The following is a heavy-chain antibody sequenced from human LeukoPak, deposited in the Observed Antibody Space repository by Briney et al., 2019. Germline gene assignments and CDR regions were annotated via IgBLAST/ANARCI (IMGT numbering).Heavy chain of an antibody. Sequence: PSQTLSLTCTVSGGSISSGGYYWSWIRQHPGKGLEWIGYIYYSGSTYYNPSLKSRVTISVDTSKNQFSLKLSSVTAADTAVYYCARLRYCSSTSCYTRFDYRGQGTLVTVSS. CDR2: IYYSGST. CDR1: GGSISSGGYY. J-gene: IGHJ4*02. D-gene: IGHD2-2*02. V-gene: IGHV4-31*03. CDR3: ARLRYCSSTSCYTRFDY.